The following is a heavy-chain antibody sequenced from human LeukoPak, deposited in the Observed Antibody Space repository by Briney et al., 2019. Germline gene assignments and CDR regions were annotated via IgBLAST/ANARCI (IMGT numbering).Heavy chain of an antibody. CDR2: ISAYNGNT. Sequence: ASVKVSCKASGYTFTGYYMHWVRQAPGQGLEGMGWISAYNGNTNYAQKFQGRVTMTRDTSISTAYMELSRLRSDDTAVYYCARSSKTDWAFDYWGQGTLVTVSS. CDR1: GYTFTGYY. D-gene: IGHD3-9*01. CDR3: ARSSKTDWAFDY. J-gene: IGHJ4*02. V-gene: IGHV1-2*02.